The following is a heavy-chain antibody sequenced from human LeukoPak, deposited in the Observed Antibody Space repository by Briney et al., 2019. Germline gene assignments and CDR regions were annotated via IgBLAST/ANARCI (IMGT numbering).Heavy chain of an antibody. CDR1: GYTFIGYY. D-gene: IGHD3-16*01. J-gene: IGHJ4*02. CDR3: ARGDLYNFDY. V-gene: IGHV1-2*02. CDR2: INPNSDDR. Sequence: GASVKVSCKTSGYTFIGYYIRWVRQAPGQGLEWMGWINPNSDDRNYAQKFQGRVTMTRDTSISTAYMELSSLRSDDTAVYYCARGDLYNFDYWGQGTLVTVSS.